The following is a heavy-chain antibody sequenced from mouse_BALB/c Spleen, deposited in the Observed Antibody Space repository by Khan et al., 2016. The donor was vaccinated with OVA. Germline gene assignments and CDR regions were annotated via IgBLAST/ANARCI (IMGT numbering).Heavy chain of an antibody. CDR1: GYSITSDYA. Sequence: EVQLQESGPGLVKPSQSLSLTCTVTGYSITSDYAWNWIRQFPRNKLEWMGYISYSGSTSYNPSLKSRISITRDKSKNQFFLQLNSVTTEDTATYFCARSGYEAWFAYWGQGTLVTVSA. D-gene: IGHD2-14*01. J-gene: IGHJ3*01. CDR2: ISYSGST. CDR3: ARSGYEAWFAY. V-gene: IGHV3-2*02.